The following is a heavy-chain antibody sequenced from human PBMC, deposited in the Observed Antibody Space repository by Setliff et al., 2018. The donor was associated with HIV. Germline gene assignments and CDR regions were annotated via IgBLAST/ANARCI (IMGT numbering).Heavy chain of an antibody. CDR2: TYYRSKWYN. CDR3: ARVYCSGGSCYDAFDI. D-gene: IGHD2-15*01. Sequence: PSQTLSLTCAISGDSVSSNSAAWNWIRQSPSRGLEWLGRTYYRSKWYNDYAVSVKSRITINPDTSKNQFSLQLNSVTPEDTAVYYCARVYCSGGSCYDAFDIWGQGTMVTLSS. J-gene: IGHJ3*02. CDR1: GDSVSSNSAA. V-gene: IGHV6-1*01.